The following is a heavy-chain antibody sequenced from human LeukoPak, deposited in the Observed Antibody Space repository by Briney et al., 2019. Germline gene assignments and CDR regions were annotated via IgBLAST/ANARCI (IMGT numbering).Heavy chain of an antibody. Sequence: ASVTVSCKASGYCFTSYVIHWVRQATGRGREWVGWINPNSGNPGYAQKFQGRVTITRNTSISTAYMELSSLRSEDTAVYFCARVLYPRHGTPAFGPWGQGTLVTVSS. CDR3: ARVLYPRHGTPAFGP. CDR1: GYCFTSYV. CDR2: INPNSGNP. D-gene: IGHD1-26*01. J-gene: IGHJ5*02. V-gene: IGHV1-8*03.